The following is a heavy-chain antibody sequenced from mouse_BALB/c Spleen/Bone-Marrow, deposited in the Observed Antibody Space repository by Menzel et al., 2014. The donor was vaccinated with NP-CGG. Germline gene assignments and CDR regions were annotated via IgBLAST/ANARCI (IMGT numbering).Heavy chain of an antibody. D-gene: IGHD2-14*01. Sequence: VQLKESGPELVKPGASVKISCEASGYTFTDFNMHWVKQSHGKSLEWIGFISPYIGGTGYNQKFKSKATLTVDSSSSTAYMELRSLTSEDSAVYYCARGRRYDGPYFDYWGQGTTLTVSS. CDR2: ISPYIGGT. J-gene: IGHJ2*01. V-gene: IGHV1S29*02. CDR3: ARGRRYDGPYFDY. CDR1: GYTFTDFN.